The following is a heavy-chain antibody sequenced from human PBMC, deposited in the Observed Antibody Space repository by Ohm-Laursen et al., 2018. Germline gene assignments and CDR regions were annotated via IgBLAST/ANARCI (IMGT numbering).Heavy chain of an antibody. Sequence: ASVKVSCKASGGTFSSYAISWVRQAPGQGLEWMGRIIPILGIANYAQKFQGRVTITADKSTSTAYMELSSLRSEDTAVYYCARRPHSSSWDYYYYGMDVWGQGTTVTASS. CDR3: ARRPHSSSWDYYYYGMDV. CDR2: IIPILGIA. V-gene: IGHV1-69*04. CDR1: GGTFSSYA. J-gene: IGHJ6*02. D-gene: IGHD6-13*01.